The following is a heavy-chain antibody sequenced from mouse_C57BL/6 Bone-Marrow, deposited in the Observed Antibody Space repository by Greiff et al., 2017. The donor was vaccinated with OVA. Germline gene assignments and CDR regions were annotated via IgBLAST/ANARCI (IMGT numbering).Heavy chain of an antibody. Sequence: VQLQQPGAELVKPGASVKMSCKASGYTFTSYWITWVKQRPGQGLEWIGDIYPGSGSTNYNEKFKSKATLTVDTSSSTAYMQLSSLTSEDSAVYYCARRYDGSSWYFDFWGTGTTVTVSS. J-gene: IGHJ1*03. D-gene: IGHD1-1*01. CDR2: IYPGSGST. CDR1: GYTFTSYW. V-gene: IGHV1-55*01. CDR3: ARRYDGSSWYFDF.